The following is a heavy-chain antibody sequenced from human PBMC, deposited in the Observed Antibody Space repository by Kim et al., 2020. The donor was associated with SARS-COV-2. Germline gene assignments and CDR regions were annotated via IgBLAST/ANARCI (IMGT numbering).Heavy chain of an antibody. CDR3: AADSTIMARGDYHHYHMDV. D-gene: IGHD5-12*01. J-gene: IGHJ6*03. V-gene: IGHV1-58*02. Sequence: SVKVSCKASGFTFTSSAMQWVRQARGQRLEWIGWIVVASGNTNYAQTFQERVTITRDITTSKDYKQLSSLSSEDTAEYYCAADSTIMARGDYHHYHMDV. CDR2: IVVASGNT. CDR1: GFTFTSSA.